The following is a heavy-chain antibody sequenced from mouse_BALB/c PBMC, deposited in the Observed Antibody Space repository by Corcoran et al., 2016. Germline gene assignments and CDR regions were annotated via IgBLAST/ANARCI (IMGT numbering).Heavy chain of an antibody. CDR3: ARGRDLFAY. Sequence: EVQLQQSGAELVRPGALVKLSCKSSVFNIIDYDMHWVKQRPEQVLEWIGWIDPENGNTIYDPKFQGKASITADTYSNTAYLQLSSLTSEDTAVYYCARGRDLFAYWGQGTLVTVSA. J-gene: IGHJ3*01. V-gene: IGHV14-1*02. CDR2: IDPENGNT. CDR1: VFNIIDYD. D-gene: IGHD3-1*01.